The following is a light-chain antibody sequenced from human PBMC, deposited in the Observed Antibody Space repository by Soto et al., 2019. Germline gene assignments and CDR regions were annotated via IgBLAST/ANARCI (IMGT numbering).Light chain of an antibody. CDR2: FAS. CDR1: QSMYNN. Sequence: EIVMTQSPATLSVSPGERATLSCRASQSMYNNLAWYQQKPGQAPRLLIYFASTRATGIPARFSGSGSGTDFTLTISSLQSEDFAVYYCQQYNNWPLTFGGGTKWEI. J-gene: IGKJ4*01. CDR3: QQYNNWPLT. V-gene: IGKV3-15*01.